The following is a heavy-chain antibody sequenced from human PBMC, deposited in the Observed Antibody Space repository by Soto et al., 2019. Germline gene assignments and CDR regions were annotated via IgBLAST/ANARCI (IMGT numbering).Heavy chain of an antibody. CDR1: GYSFTSYW. V-gene: IGHV5-51*01. Sequence: PGESLKISCKGSGYSFTSYWTSWVRQMPGKGLEWMGIIYPGDSDTRYSPSFQGQVTISADKSISTAYLQWSSLKASDTAMYYCATSESSSAGYYYYYGMDVWGQGTTVTVSS. D-gene: IGHD6-6*01. J-gene: IGHJ6*02. CDR3: ATSESSSAGYYYYYGMDV. CDR2: IYPGDSDT.